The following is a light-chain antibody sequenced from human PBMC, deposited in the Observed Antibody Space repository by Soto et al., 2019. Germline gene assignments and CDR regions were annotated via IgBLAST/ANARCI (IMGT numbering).Light chain of an antibody. V-gene: IGLV2-14*01. CDR3: SSYTTSSTPYV. J-gene: IGLJ1*01. CDR2: EVS. Sequence: QSVLTQPASVSGSPGQSITISCTGTSSDVGGYNYVSWYQQHPGKAPKLMIYEVSNRPSGVSNRFSGSKSGNTASLTISGLQAEDEADDYCSSYTTSSTPYVFGAGSKVTVL. CDR1: SSDVGGYNY.